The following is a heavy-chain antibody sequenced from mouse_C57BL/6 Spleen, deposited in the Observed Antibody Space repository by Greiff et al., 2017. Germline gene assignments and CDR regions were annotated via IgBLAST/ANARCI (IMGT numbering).Heavy chain of an antibody. CDR3: ARDGYDGAGFAY. CDR1: GYTFTDYY. V-gene: IGHV1-19*01. J-gene: IGHJ3*01. D-gene: IGHD2-2*01. Sequence: EVQLQQSGPVLVKPGASVKMSCKASGYTFTDYYMNWVKQSHGKGLEWIGVINPYNGGTSYNQKFKGKATLTVDKSSSTAYMELTSLTSEDSAVYYCARDGYDGAGFAYWGQGTLVTVSA. CDR2: INPYNGGT.